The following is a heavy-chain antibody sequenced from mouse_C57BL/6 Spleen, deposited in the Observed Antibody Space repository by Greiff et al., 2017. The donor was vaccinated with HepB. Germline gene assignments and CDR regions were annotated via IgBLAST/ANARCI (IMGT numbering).Heavy chain of an antibody. J-gene: IGHJ1*03. CDR1: GFTFSDYG. V-gene: IGHV5-17*01. D-gene: IGHD2-2*01. CDR2: ISSGSSTI. CDR3: ARRPGYYGYFDV. Sequence: EVKLQESGGGLVKPGGSLKLSCAASGFTFSDYGMHWVRQAPEKGLEWVAYISSGSSTIYYADTVKGRFTISRDNAKNTLFLQMTSLRSEDTAMYYCARRPGYYGYFDVWGTGTTVTVSS.